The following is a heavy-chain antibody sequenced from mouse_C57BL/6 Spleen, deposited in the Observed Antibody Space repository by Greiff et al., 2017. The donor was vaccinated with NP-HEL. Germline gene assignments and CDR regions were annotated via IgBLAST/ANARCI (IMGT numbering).Heavy chain of an antibody. J-gene: IGHJ2*01. CDR1: GYTFTSYW. V-gene: IGHV1-59*01. CDR2: IDPSDSYT. CDR3: ARLDYYGSSFDY. D-gene: IGHD1-1*01. Sequence: VQLQQPGAELVRPGPSVKLSCKASGYTFTSYWMHWVKQRPGQGLEWIGVIDPSDSYTNYNQKFKGKATLTVDTSSSTAYMQLSSLTSEDSAVYYCARLDYYGSSFDYWGQGTTLTVSS.